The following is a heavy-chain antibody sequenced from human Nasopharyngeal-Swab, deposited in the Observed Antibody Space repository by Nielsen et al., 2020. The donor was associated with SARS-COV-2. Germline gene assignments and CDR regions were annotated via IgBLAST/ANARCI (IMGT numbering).Heavy chain of an antibody. CDR3: ARDLAVAEYRGDYFDY. J-gene: IGHJ4*02. V-gene: IGHV3-33*01. Sequence: WIRQPPGKGLGWVAVIWYDGSNKYYADSVKGRFTISRDNSKNTLYLQMNSLRAEDTAVYYCARDLAVAEYRGDYFDYWGQGTLVTVSS. D-gene: IGHD6-19*01. CDR2: IWYDGSNK.